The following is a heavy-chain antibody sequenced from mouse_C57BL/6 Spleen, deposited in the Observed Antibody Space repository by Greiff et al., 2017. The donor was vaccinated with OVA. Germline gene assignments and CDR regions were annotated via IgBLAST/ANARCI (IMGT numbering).Heavy chain of an antibody. CDR2: IYPSDSET. J-gene: IGHJ1*03. Sequence: QVQLQQPGAELVRPGSSVKLSCKASGYTFTSYWMDWVKQRPGQGLEWIGNIYPSDSETHYNQKFKDKATLTVDKSSSTAYMQLSSLTSEDSAVYYCARDYGSSFGVWGTGTTVTVSS. CDR1: GYTFTSYW. V-gene: IGHV1-61*01. CDR3: ARDYGSSFGV. D-gene: IGHD1-1*01.